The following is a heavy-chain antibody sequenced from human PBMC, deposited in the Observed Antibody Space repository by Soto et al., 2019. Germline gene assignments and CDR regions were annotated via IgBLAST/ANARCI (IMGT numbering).Heavy chain of an antibody. V-gene: IGHV4-61*03. J-gene: IGHJ5*01. D-gene: IGHD2-8*01. Sequence: SETLSLTCTVSGGSVSSDNYYWSWIRQPPGKGLEWIGHIFYSGSTNYNPSLKSRVTISVDTSKNHFSLHLNSVTPDDTAVYYCVRLIGNSWLDSWGQGTLVTVSS. CDR2: IFYSGST. CDR1: GGSVSSDNYY. CDR3: VRLIGNSWLDS.